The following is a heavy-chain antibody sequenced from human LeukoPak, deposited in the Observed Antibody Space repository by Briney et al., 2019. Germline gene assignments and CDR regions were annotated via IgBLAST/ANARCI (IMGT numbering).Heavy chain of an antibody. V-gene: IGHV1-24*01. D-gene: IGHD2-15*01. CDR2: FEPEIVER. J-gene: IGHJ6*03. CDR3: ATPYYSGGSYHYYYMDV. CDR1: RYTLTQLS. Sequence: SVKVSCKVSRYTLTQLSMLRVRQAPGTGREWTGGFEPEIVERIYAQKFHGRVTMTEDKATDTAYIELNPLRSEDTAVYYCATPYYSGGSYHYYYMDVWGKGTTVTVSS.